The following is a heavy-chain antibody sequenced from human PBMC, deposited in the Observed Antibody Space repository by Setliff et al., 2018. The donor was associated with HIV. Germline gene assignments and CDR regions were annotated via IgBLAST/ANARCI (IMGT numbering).Heavy chain of an antibody. D-gene: IGHD3-22*01. CDR2: INPHSGGT. Sequence: ASVKVSCKISGYTLTEVSMHWVRQAPGQGLEWMGWINPHSGGTNYAQKFQGRVTMTRDTSISTASMELSRLRSDDTAVYYCARGAYYYDSSGYPRDPFDLWGQGTMVTVSS. V-gene: IGHV1-2*02. CDR1: GYTLTEVS. J-gene: IGHJ3*01. CDR3: ARGAYYYDSSGYPRDPFDL.